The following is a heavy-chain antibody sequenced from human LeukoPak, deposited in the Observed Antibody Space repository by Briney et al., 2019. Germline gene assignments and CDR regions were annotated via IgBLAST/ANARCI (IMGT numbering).Heavy chain of an antibody. J-gene: IGHJ3*02. V-gene: IGHV4-39*07. CDR3: ARDDPSDAFDI. Sequence: PSETLSLTCTVSGGSISSSSYYWGWIRQPPGKGLEWIGSIYYSGSTYYNPSLKSRVTISVDTSKNQFSLKLSSVTAADTAVYYCARDDPSDAFDIWGQGTMVTVSS. CDR2: IYYSGST. CDR1: GGSISSSSYY.